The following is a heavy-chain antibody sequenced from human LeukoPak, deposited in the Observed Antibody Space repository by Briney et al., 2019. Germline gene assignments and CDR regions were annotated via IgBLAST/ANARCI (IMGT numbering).Heavy chain of an antibody. J-gene: IGHJ4*02. CDR1: GDSVSSNSAA. D-gene: IGHD6-19*01. V-gene: IGHV6-1*01. CDR2: TYYRSKWYN. CDR3: ARGYSSGWYGEAENTLLFDY. Sequence: SQTLSLTCAISGDSVSSNSAAWNWIRQSPSRGLEWLGRTYYRSKWYNDYAVSVKSRITINPDTSKNQFSLQLNSVTPEDTAVYYCARGYSSGWYGEAENTLLFDYWGQGTLVTVSS.